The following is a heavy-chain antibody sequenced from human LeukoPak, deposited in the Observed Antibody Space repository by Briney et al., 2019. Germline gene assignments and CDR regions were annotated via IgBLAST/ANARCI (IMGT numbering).Heavy chain of an antibody. CDR1: GGSFSGYY. Sequence: PSETLSLTCAVYGGSFSGYYWSWIRQPPGKGLEWIGEINHSGSTNYNPSLKSRVTISVDTSKYQFSLKLSSVTAADTAVYYCARGSLRFLEWLPPFDPWGQGTLVTVSS. J-gene: IGHJ5*02. D-gene: IGHD3-3*01. CDR2: INHSGST. CDR3: ARGSLRFLEWLPPFDP. V-gene: IGHV4-34*01.